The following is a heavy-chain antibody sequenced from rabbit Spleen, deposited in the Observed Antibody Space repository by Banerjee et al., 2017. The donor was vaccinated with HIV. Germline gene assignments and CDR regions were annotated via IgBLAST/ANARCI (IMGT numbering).Heavy chain of an antibody. CDR3: ARDPWDDGSGYDL. J-gene: IGHJ6*01. CDR2: INTATGKP. Sequence: QEQLVESGGGLVQPEGSLTLTCTASGFSFSDRDVMCWVRQAPGKGLEWIACINTATGKPVYATWAKGRFTISKTSSTTVTLQMTRLTAADTAIYFCARDPWDDGSGYDLWGQGTLVTVS. CDR1: GFSFSDRDV. D-gene: IGHD8-1*01. V-gene: IGHV1S45*01.